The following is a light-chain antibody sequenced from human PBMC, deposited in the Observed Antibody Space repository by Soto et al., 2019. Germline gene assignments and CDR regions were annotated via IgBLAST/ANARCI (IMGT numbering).Light chain of an antibody. CDR3: MQALQTPT. V-gene: IGKV2-28*01. CDR2: LGS. Sequence: DIVMTQSPLSLPVTPGEPDSISCRSSQSLLHSNGYSYLDWYLQKPGQSPQLLIYLGSNRASGVPDRFSGSGSGTDFTLKISRVEAEDVGVYYCMQALQTPTFGQGTRLEIK. CDR1: QSLLHSNGYSY. J-gene: IGKJ5*01.